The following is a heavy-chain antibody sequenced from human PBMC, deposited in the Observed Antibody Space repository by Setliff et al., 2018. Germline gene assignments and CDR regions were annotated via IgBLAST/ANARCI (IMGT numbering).Heavy chain of an antibody. CDR2: ISGSGGST. Sequence: GGSLRLSCAASGFTFSSYAMSWVRQAPGKGLEWVSAISGSGGSTYYADSVKGRFTISRDNSKNTLYLQMNSLRAEDTAVYYCAKYRYYGSGTTINYFDYWGQGTLVTVSS. V-gene: IGHV3-23*01. CDR1: GFTFSSYA. D-gene: IGHD3-10*01. J-gene: IGHJ4*02. CDR3: AKYRYYGSGTTINYFDY.